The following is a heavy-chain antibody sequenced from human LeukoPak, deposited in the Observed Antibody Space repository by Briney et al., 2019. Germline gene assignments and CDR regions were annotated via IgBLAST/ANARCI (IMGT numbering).Heavy chain of an antibody. J-gene: IGHJ4*02. V-gene: IGHV1-24*01. CDR2: FDPEDGET. Sequence: ASVKVSCKVSGCTLTELSMHWVRQAPGRGLAWVGGFDPEDGETIYAQKFQGRVTMTEDTSTDTAYMELSSLRSEDTAVYYCATDRQDSSGEYVWGQGTLVTVSS. CDR3: ATDRQDSSGEYV. CDR1: GCTLTELS. D-gene: IGHD3-22*01.